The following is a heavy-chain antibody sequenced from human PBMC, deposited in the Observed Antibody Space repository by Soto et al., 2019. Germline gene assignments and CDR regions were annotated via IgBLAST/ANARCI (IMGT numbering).Heavy chain of an antibody. CDR1: GDSVSSNSAA. D-gene: IGHD6-13*01. Sequence: PSQTLSLTCAISGDSVSSNSAAWNWIRQSPSRGLEWLGRTYYRSKWYNDYAISVKSRITINPDTSKNQFSLQLNSVTPDDTAVYYCARVVAAAGTGDFDYWGQGTLVTVSS. V-gene: IGHV6-1*01. CDR2: TYYRSKWYN. CDR3: ARVVAAAGTGDFDY. J-gene: IGHJ4*02.